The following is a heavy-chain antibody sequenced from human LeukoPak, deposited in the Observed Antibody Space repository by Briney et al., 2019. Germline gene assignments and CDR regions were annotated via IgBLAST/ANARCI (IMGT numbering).Heavy chain of an antibody. CDR3: ARDGHYDTRSFDY. Sequence: GGSLRLSCAASGFTFSSYSMNWVRQAPGKGLEWVSSISSSSYIYYADSVKGRFTISRDNAKNSLYLQMNSLRAEDTAVYYCARDGHYDTRSFDYWGQGTLVTVSS. CDR2: ISSSSYI. CDR1: GFTFSSYS. D-gene: IGHD3-22*01. J-gene: IGHJ4*02. V-gene: IGHV3-21*01.